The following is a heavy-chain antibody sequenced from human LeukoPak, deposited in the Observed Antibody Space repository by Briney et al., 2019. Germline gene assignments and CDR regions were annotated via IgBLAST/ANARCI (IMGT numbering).Heavy chain of an antibody. CDR2: IYDSGST. CDR1: GDPISGYY. D-gene: IGHD3-22*01. CDR3: ARQSVSGSSLSYFDY. J-gene: IGHJ4*02. V-gene: IGHV4-59*01. Sequence: KTSETLSLTCTVSGDPISGYYWSWIRQPPGKGLEWIGNIYDSGSTNYNPSLKSRVTISVDTSKNQCSLKLSSVTAADTAVYYCARQSVSGSSLSYFDYWGQGTLVNVSS.